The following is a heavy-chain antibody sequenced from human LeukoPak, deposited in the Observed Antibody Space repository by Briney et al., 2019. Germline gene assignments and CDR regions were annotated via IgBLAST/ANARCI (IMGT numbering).Heavy chain of an antibody. V-gene: IGHV1-46*01. Sequence: GASVTVSCKATGYTFTSFGISWVRQAPGQGLEWMGIINPSGGSTSYAQKFQGRVTMTRDTSTSTVYMELSSLRSEDTAVYYCVGLYGDQHYWGQGTLVTVSS. CDR1: GYTFTSFG. CDR2: INPSGGST. CDR3: VGLYGDQHY. J-gene: IGHJ4*02. D-gene: IGHD4-17*01.